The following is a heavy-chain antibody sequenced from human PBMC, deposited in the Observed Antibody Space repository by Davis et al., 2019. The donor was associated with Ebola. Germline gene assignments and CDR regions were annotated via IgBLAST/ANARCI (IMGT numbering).Heavy chain of an antibody. V-gene: IGHV3-33*01. D-gene: IGHD3-10*01. CDR3: ARSSGQDAFDI. Sequence: PGGSLRLSCVPSGFIFRNYGMHWIRQAPGKGLEWVASIWYDGSSKMYADSVKGRFTISRDNSNNTLYLQMNSLRAEDTAVYYCARSSGQDAFDIWGQGTMVTVSS. CDR1: GFIFRNYG. CDR2: IWYDGSSK. J-gene: IGHJ3*02.